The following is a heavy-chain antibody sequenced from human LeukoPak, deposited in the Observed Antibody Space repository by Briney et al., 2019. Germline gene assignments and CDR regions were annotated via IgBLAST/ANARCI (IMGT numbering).Heavy chain of an antibody. D-gene: IGHD5-18*01. CDR1: GGSISSGGYY. J-gene: IGHJ4*02. CDR2: IYYSGST. CDR3: ARIRSYGRPPDY. V-gene: IGHV4-31*03. Sequence: PSETLSLTCTVSGGSISSGGYYWSWIRQHSGKGLEWIGYIYYSGSTYYNPSLKSRVTISVDTSKNQFSLKLSSVTAADTAVYYCARIRSYGRPPDYWGQGTLVTVSS.